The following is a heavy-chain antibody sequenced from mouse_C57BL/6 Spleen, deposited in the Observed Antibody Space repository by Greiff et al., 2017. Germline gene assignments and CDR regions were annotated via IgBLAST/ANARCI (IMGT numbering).Heavy chain of an antibody. CDR1: GYSFTDYN. Sequence: VQLQQSGPELVKPGASVKISCKASGYSFTDYNMNWVKQSNGKSLEWIGVFNPNYGTTSYNQKFKGKATLTVDQSSSTDYMQLNSLTSEDSAVYYCARYDYDGNYYAMDYWGQGTSVTVSS. CDR3: ARYDYDGNYYAMDY. J-gene: IGHJ4*01. D-gene: IGHD2-4*01. V-gene: IGHV1-39*01. CDR2: FNPNYGTT.